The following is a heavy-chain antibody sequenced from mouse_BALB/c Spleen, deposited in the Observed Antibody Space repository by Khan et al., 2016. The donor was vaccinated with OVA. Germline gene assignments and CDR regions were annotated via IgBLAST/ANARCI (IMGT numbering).Heavy chain of an antibody. V-gene: IGHV9-3-1*01. Sequence: QIQLVQSGPELKKPGETVKISCKASGYPFPTYEMNWLKQAPGKGLKWMGWINTYTGAPTYADDFKGRFAFSLETSASTAYLQINNLKNEDTATYFCARMKPYWYFDVWGAGTTVTVSS. CDR2: INTYTGAP. CDR3: ARMKPYWYFDV. J-gene: IGHJ1*01. CDR1: GYPFPTYE.